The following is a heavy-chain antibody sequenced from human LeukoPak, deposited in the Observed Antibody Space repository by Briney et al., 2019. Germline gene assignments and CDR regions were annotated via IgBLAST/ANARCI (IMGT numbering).Heavy chain of an antibody. J-gene: IGHJ4*02. CDR3: ARGGREGGYESY. CDR2: INHSGST. Sequence: PSETLSLTCAVYGGSFSGYYWSWIRQPPGKGLEWIGEINHSGSTNYNPSLKSRVTISVDTSKNQFSLKLSSVTAADTAVYYCARGGREGGYESYWGQGTLVTVSS. CDR1: GGSFSGYY. V-gene: IGHV4-34*01. D-gene: IGHD5-12*01.